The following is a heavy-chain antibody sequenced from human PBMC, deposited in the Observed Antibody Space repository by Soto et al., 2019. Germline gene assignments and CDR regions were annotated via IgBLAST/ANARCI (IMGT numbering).Heavy chain of an antibody. CDR1: GYSFASYW. Sequence: SLKISCKGSGYSFASYWIAWVRQMPGKGLEWMGIIYPGDSETRYSPSFQGQVSFSVDKSISTTFLQWSSLKASDSATYYCARQSGGGVITDFDYWGQGTLVTVSS. V-gene: IGHV5-51*01. D-gene: IGHD3-10*01. CDR3: ARQSGGGVITDFDY. CDR2: IYPGDSET. J-gene: IGHJ4*02.